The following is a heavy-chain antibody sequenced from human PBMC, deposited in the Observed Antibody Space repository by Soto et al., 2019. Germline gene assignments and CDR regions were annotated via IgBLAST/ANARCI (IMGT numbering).Heavy chain of an antibody. V-gene: IGHV1-46*03. CDR2: INPSGGIT. Sequence: QVQLVQSGAEVMQPGASVKVSCKASGYTFTSYYIQWVRQAPGQGLEWMGIINPSGGITNYAQKFQGRVTMTRDTSTSTVYMELSSLRSEDTAIYYCSRGYPPRDQLGNLPGAFWGQGTLVTVSS. CDR3: SRGYPPRDQLGNLPGAF. CDR1: GYTFTSYY. J-gene: IGHJ4*02. D-gene: IGHD1-1*01.